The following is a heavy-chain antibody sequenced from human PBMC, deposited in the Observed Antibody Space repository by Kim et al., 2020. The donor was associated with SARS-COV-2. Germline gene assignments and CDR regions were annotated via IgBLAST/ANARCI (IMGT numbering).Heavy chain of an antibody. J-gene: IGHJ3*02. V-gene: IGHV6-1*01. Sequence: DYAGSEQSRITINADTSKNQCSLQLISVSPEDTAIYYCARDTPGQKAFDIWGQGTMVTVSS. CDR3: ARDTPGQKAFDI.